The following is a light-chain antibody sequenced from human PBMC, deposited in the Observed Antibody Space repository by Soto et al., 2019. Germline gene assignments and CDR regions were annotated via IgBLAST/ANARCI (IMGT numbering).Light chain of an antibody. V-gene: IGLV2-23*02. CDR3: CSYAGSSTV. J-gene: IGLJ1*01. Sequence: QSALTPPDSVSGSPGQSITISCTGTSSDVGSYNLVSWYQQHPGKAPKLMIYEVSKRPSGVSNRFSGSKSGNTASLTISGLQAEDEADYYCCSYAGSSTVFGTGT. CDR1: SSDVGSYNL. CDR2: EVS.